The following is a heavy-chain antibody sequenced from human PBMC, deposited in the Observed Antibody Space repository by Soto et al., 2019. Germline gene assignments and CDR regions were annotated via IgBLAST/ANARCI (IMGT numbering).Heavy chain of an antibody. CDR1: GFTFSSYN. Sequence: EVQLVESGGGLVQPGGSLRLSCAASGFTFSSYNMNWVRQAPGKGLEWVSYISSSSSAIYYADSVKGRFTISRDNAKNSLYLQMKSLRDEDTAVYSCARGYCSGGSCPEFDYWGQGTLVTVSS. J-gene: IGHJ4*02. V-gene: IGHV3-48*02. CDR3: ARGYCSGGSCPEFDY. D-gene: IGHD2-15*01. CDR2: ISSSSSAI.